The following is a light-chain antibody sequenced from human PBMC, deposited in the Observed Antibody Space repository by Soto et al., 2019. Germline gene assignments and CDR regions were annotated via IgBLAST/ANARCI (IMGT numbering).Light chain of an antibody. CDR1: QSVSSN. Sequence: EIVMTQSPATLSVSPGARATLSCRASQSVSSNLAWYQQNPGQAPRLLIYGASTRATGITARFSGSGSGTEFTLTISSLQSEDFAVYYCQQYNKWPPAFGQGTKVDIK. V-gene: IGKV3-15*01. CDR3: QQYNKWPPA. CDR2: GAS. J-gene: IGKJ1*01.